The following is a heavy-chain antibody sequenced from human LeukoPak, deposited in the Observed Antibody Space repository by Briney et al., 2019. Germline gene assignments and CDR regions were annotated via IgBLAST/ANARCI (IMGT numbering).Heavy chain of an antibody. CDR1: GGSISSYY. D-gene: IGHD3-16*01. Sequence: SETLSVTCTVSGGSISSYYWSWIRQPPGKGLEWIGYIYYSGSTNYNPSLKSRVTISVDTSKNQFSLKLSSVTAADTAVYYCARDLWARGAFDIWGQGTMVTVSS. CDR3: ARDLWARGAFDI. J-gene: IGHJ3*02. V-gene: IGHV4-59*01. CDR2: IYYSGST.